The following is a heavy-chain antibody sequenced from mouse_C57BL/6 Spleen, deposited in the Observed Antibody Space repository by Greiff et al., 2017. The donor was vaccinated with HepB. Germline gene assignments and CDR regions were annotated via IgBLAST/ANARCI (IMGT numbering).Heavy chain of an antibody. Sequence: VKLMESGPELVKPGASVKISCKASGYAFSSSWMNWVKQRPGKGLEWIGRIYPGDGDTNYNGKFKGKATLTADKSSSTAYMQLSSLTSEDSAVYFCARHYYGSRGFAYWGQGTLVTVSA. V-gene: IGHV1-82*01. D-gene: IGHD1-1*01. CDR3: ARHYYGSRGFAY. CDR1: GYAFSSSW. J-gene: IGHJ3*01. CDR2: IYPGDGDT.